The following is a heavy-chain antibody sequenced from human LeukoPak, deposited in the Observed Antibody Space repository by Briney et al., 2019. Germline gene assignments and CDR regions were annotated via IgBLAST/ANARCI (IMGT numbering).Heavy chain of an antibody. CDR3: ARRMVDSSSWYRY. CDR1: GYSISSGYN. J-gene: IGHJ4*02. CDR2: IYHSGTT. D-gene: IGHD6-13*01. Sequence: SETLSLTCIVSGYSISSGYNWGWIRQPPEKGLEWIASIYHSGTTYYNPSLKSRISISVDTSKNQFSLKLSSVTAADTAVYYCARRMVDSSSWYRYWGQGTLVTVSS. V-gene: IGHV4-38-2*02.